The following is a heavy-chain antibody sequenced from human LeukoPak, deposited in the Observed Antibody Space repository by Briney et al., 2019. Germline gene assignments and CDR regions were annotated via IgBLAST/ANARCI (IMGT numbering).Heavy chain of an antibody. V-gene: IGHV4-31*03. CDR2: IYYSGST. D-gene: IGHD2-2*01. CDR3: ASAPNKYCSSTSCFRYYGMDV. J-gene: IGHJ6*02. Sequence: SETLSLTCTVSGGSISIGGYYWSWIRQHPGKGLEWIGYIYYSGSTYYNPSLKSRVTISVDTSKNQFSLKLSSVTAADTAVYYCASAPNKYCSSTSCFRYYGMDVWGQGTTVTVSS. CDR1: GGSISIGGYY.